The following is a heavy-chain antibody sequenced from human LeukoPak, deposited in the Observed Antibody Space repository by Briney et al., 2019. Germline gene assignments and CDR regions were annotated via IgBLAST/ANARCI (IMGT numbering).Heavy chain of an antibody. D-gene: IGHD4-23*01. J-gene: IGHJ3*02. CDR3: ASQYFTTNSHDYGGNPFDAFDI. CDR1: GGTFSSYA. V-gene: IGHV1-69*05. CDR2: IIPIFGTA. Sequence: ASVKVSCKASGGTFSSYAISWVRQAPGQGLEWMGGIIPIFGTANYAQKFQGRVTITTDESTSTAYMELSSLRSEDTAVYYCASQYFTTNSHDYGGNPFDAFDIWGQGTMVTVSS.